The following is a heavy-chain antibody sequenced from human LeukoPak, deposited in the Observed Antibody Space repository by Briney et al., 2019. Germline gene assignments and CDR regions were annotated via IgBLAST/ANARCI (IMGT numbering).Heavy chain of an antibody. CDR2: ISGSGGST. D-gene: IGHD4-17*01. V-gene: IGHV3-23*01. Sequence: GGSLRLSCAASGFTFRNYAMSWVRQAPGKGLEWVSAISGSGGSTYYADSVKGRFTVSRDGAKNTLYLQMNSLRAEDTAVYYCAREIRDYGDSRFDYWGQGTLVTVSS. CDR3: AREIRDYGDSRFDY. J-gene: IGHJ4*02. CDR1: GFTFRNYA.